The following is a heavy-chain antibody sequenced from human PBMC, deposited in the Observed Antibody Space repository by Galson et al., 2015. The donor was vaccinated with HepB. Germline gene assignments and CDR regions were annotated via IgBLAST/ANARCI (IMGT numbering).Heavy chain of an antibody. D-gene: IGHD3-22*01. V-gene: IGHV1-69*13. CDR2: IIPIFNIV. Sequence: SVKVSCKASGDTFRFYAINWVRQAPGQGLEWLGGIIPIFNIVNYAQKFQGRVTITADESTSTAYMELSSLTSEDTALYYCAASQYYYDTTGNRGYFYYYMDFWGKGTAVAVSS. J-gene: IGHJ6*03. CDR3: AASQYYYDTTGNRGYFYYYMDF. CDR1: GDTFRFYA.